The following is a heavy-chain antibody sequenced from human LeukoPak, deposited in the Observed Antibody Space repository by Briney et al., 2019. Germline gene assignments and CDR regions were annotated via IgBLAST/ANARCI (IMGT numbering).Heavy chain of an antibody. J-gene: IGHJ4*02. V-gene: IGHV3-23*01. CDR1: GFTFSSYA. CDR2: ISGSGGTT. CDR3: AKDLDGDYYFDY. Sequence: GGSLRLSCAASGFTFSSYAMHWVRQAPGKGLEWVSVISGSGGTTYYADSVKGRFTTSRDNSKNTLYLQMNSLRAEDTAVYYCAKDLDGDYYFDYWGQGTLVTVSS. D-gene: IGHD4-17*01.